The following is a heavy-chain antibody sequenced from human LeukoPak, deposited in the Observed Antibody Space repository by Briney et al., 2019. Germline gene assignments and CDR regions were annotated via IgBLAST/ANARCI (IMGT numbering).Heavy chain of an antibody. Sequence: SETLSLTCTVSGGSISSYYWSWIRQPAGKGLEWIGRIYTSGSTNYNPSLKSRVTMSVDTSKNQFSLKLSSVTAADTGVYCCARDLASYDSSGALWAYAFDIWGQGTMVTLSS. D-gene: IGHD3-22*01. J-gene: IGHJ3*02. CDR3: ARDLASYDSSGALWAYAFDI. V-gene: IGHV4-4*07. CDR1: GGSISSYY. CDR2: IYTSGST.